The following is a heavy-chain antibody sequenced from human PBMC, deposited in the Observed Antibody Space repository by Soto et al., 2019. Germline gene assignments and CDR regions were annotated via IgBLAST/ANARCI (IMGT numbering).Heavy chain of an antibody. Sequence: HPGGSLRLSCAASGFTFDDYAMHWVRQDPGKGLEWVSGIGWNGGSIAYADSVKGRFTISRDNAKNSLYLQMNSLRAEDTALYYCAKGHGSGSYYLNYFDYWGQGTLVTVSS. CDR2: IGWNGGSI. D-gene: IGHD3-10*01. CDR1: GFTFDDYA. V-gene: IGHV3-9*01. J-gene: IGHJ4*02. CDR3: AKGHGSGSYYLNYFDY.